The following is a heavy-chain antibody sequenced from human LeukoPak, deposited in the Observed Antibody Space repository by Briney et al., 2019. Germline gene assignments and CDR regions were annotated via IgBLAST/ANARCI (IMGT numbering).Heavy chain of an antibody. V-gene: IGHV3-30-3*01. CDR1: GFTFSSYA. J-gene: IGHJ4*02. CDR3: ARDRSSSWYESFDY. CDR2: ISYDGSNK. D-gene: IGHD6-13*01. Sequence: GGSLRLSCAASGFTFSSYAMHWVRQAPGKGLEWVADISYDGSNKYYADSVKGRFTISRDNSKNTLYLQMNSLRAEDTTVYYCARDRSSSWYESFDYWGQGTLVTVSS.